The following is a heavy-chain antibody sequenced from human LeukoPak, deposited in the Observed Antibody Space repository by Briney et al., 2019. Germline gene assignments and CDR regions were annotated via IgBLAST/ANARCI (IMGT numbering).Heavy chain of an antibody. CDR1: GFTFSSYS. J-gene: IGHJ6*03. D-gene: IGHD2-15*01. V-gene: IGHV3-48*04. CDR3: ASHLTVAAPEIPYYYYYMDV. Sequence: GGSLRLSCAASGFTFSSYSMNWVRQAPGKGLEWVSYISSSSSTIYYADSVKGRFTISRDNAKNSLYLQMNSLRAEDTAVYYCASHLTVAAPEIPYYYYYMDVWGKGTTVTVSS. CDR2: ISSSSSTI.